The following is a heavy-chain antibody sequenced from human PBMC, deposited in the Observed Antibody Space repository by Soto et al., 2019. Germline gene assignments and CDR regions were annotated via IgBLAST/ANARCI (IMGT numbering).Heavy chain of an antibody. CDR2: ISGSGGST. CDR1: GFTFRNYA. CDR3: AKDRSSTSCYVLDY. Sequence: EVQLLESGGGLVQPGGSLRLSCAASGFTFRNYAMSWARQAPGKGLEWVSAISGSGGSTHYADSVKGRFTISRDNSKNTLYLQMNSMKVEDTAVYYWAKDRSSTSCYVLDYSGEGSLVTVSS. J-gene: IGHJ4*02. D-gene: IGHD2-2*01. V-gene: IGHV3-23*01.